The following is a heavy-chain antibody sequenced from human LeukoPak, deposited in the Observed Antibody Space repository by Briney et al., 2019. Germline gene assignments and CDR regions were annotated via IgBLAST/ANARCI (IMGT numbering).Heavy chain of an antibody. J-gene: IGHJ4*02. Sequence: GASVKVSCKASGYTFTSYGISWVRQAPGQGLEWMGWISAYNGNTNYAQKLQGRVTMTTDTSTSTAYVELRSLRSDDTAVYYCAISSGSYFTGVDYWGQGTLVTVSS. V-gene: IGHV1-18*01. D-gene: IGHD1-26*01. CDR2: ISAYNGNT. CDR1: GYTFTSYG. CDR3: AISSGSYFTGVDY.